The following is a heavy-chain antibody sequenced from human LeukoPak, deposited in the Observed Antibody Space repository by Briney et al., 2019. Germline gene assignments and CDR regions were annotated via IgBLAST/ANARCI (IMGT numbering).Heavy chain of an antibody. D-gene: IGHD4-17*01. CDR3: ARDPGGDLYHDAFDI. Sequence: ASVKVSCKASGHTFTSYYMHWVRQAPGQGLEWMGIINPSGGSTSYAQKFQGRVTMTRDTSTSTVYMELSSLRSEDTAVYYCARDPGGDLYHDAFDIWGQGTMVTVSS. CDR2: INPSGGST. J-gene: IGHJ3*02. V-gene: IGHV1-46*03. CDR1: GHTFTSYY.